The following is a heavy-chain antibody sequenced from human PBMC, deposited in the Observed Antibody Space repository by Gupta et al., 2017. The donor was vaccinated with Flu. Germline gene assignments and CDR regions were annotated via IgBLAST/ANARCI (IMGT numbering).Heavy chain of an antibody. CDR3: ARGHPSTLYDSSGPYYYYGMDV. D-gene: IGHD3-22*01. Sequence: QVQLVQSGAEVKKPGASVKVSCKASGYTFTGYYMHWVRQAPGQGLEWMGWINPNSGGTNYAQKFQGWVTMTRDTSISTAYMELSRLRSDDTAVYYCARGHPSTLYDSSGPYYYYGMDVWGQGTTVTVSS. CDR1: GYTFTGYY. J-gene: IGHJ6*02. CDR2: INPNSGGT. V-gene: IGHV1-2*04.